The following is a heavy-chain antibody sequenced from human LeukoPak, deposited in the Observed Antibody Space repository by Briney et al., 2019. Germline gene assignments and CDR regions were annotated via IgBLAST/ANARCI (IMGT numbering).Heavy chain of an antibody. D-gene: IGHD1-26*01. Sequence: GRSLRLSCAASGFTFSSYWMSWVGRATGNGLVWVSRIKTDGSITSYADSVKDRFTISRDNAKNTLYVQMNSLRVEDTAVYYCARVATGSYHFDYWGQGTLVTVSS. CDR2: IKTDGSIT. J-gene: IGHJ4*02. CDR3: ARVATGSYHFDY. CDR1: GFTFSSYW. V-gene: IGHV3-74*01.